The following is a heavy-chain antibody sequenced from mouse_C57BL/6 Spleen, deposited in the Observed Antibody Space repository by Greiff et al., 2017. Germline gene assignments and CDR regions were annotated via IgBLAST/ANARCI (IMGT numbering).Heavy chain of an antibody. D-gene: IGHD2-10*02. Sequence: VQLQQSGAELVRPGASVKVSCKASGYAFTNYLIAWVKQRPGQGLEWIGVIHPGGGGTNYNEKFKGKATLTADKSSSTAYMQLSSLTSEDSAVYFCASSGYGNYFAYWGQGTLVTVSA. CDR1: GYAFTNYL. J-gene: IGHJ3*01. V-gene: IGHV1-54*01. CDR3: ASSGYGNYFAY. CDR2: IHPGGGGT.